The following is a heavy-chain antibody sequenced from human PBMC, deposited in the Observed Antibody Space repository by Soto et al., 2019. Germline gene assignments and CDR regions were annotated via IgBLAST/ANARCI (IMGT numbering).Heavy chain of an antibody. CDR3: ARRDILRFPATGDYFDY. CDR2: IYYSGST. V-gene: IGHV4-39*01. CDR1: GGSISSSSYY. J-gene: IGHJ4*02. Sequence: SXTLSLTCTVSGGSISSSSYYWGWIRQPPGKGLEWIGSIYYSGSTYYNPSLKSRVTISVDTSKNQFSLKLSSVTAADTAVYYCARRDILRFPATGDYFDYWGQGTLVTVSS. D-gene: IGHD2-15*01.